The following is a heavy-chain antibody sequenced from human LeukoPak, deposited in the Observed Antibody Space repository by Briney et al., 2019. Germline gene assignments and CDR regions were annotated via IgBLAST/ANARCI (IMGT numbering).Heavy chain of an antibody. CDR3: ARVNVWGSYRPTVFDY. V-gene: IGHV4-34*01. D-gene: IGHD3-16*02. J-gene: IGHJ4*02. CDR2: INHSGST. CDR1: GGSFSGYY. Sequence: SETLSLTCAVYGGSFSGYYWSWIRQPPGKGLEWIGEINHSGSTNYNPSLKSRVTISVDTSKNQFPLKLSSVTAADTAVYYCARVNVWGSYRPTVFDYWGQGTLVTVSS.